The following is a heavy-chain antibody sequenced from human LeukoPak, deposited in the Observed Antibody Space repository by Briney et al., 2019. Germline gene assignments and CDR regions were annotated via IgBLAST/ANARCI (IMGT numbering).Heavy chain of an antibody. V-gene: IGHV4-59*08. D-gene: IGHD5-24*01. J-gene: IGHJ4*02. CDR3: ARSRDGYNRFDY. CDR1: GGSISSYY. CDR2: ISYGGST. Sequence: PSETLSLTCTVSGGSISSYYWSWIRQPPGKGLEWIGYISYGGSTNYNPSLKSRVTISVDTSKNQFSLKLSSVTAADTAVYYCARSRDGYNRFDYWGQGTLVTVSS.